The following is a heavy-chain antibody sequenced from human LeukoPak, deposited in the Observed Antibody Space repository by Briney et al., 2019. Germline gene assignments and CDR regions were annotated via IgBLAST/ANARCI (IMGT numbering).Heavy chain of an antibody. J-gene: IGHJ4*02. CDR3: ARWVWDTAIFDY. CDR1: GGSISSSSYY. CDR2: IYYSGST. V-gene: IGHV4-39*01. Sequence: SETLSLTCTVSGGSISSSSYYWGWIRQPPGKGLEWIGSIYYSGSTDYNPSLKSRVTISVDTSKNQFSLKLSSVTAAATAVYYCARWVWDTAIFDYWGQGTLVTVSS. D-gene: IGHD5-18*01.